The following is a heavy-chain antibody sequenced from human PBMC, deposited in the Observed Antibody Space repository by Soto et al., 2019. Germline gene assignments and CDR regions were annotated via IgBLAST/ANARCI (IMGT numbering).Heavy chain of an antibody. D-gene: IGHD2-2*01. CDR3: AVPVGYCSSTSCPPGH. CDR2: INPNSGGT. Sequence: ASVNVSCKASGYTFTGYYMHWGRQAPGQGLECMGWINPNSGGTNYAQKFQGWVTMTRDTSISTAYMELSRLRSDDTAVYYCAVPVGYCSSTSCPPGHWGQGTLVTVSS. CDR1: GYTFTGYY. V-gene: IGHV1-2*04. J-gene: IGHJ4*02.